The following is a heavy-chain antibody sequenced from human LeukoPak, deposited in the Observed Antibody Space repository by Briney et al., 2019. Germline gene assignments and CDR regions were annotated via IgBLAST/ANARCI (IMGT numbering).Heavy chain of an antibody. CDR3: ARGFGSGSYYNY. CDR1: GGSFSGYY. Sequence: SETLSLTCTVYGGSFSGYYWSWIRQPPGKGLEWIGEINHSGSTNYNPSLKSRVTVSVDTSKNQFSLKLSSVTAADTAVYYCARGFGSGSYYNYWGQGTLVTVSS. V-gene: IGHV4-34*01. J-gene: IGHJ4*02. CDR2: INHSGST. D-gene: IGHD3-10*01.